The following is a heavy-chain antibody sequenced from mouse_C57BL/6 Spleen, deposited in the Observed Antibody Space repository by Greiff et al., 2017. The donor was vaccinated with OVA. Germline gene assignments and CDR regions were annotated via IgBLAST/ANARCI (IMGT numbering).Heavy chain of an antibody. V-gene: IGHV1-78*01. D-gene: IGHD1-3*01. J-gene: IGHJ4*01. CDR1: GYTFTDHS. Sequence: QVQLQESDAELVKPGASVKLSCKVSGYTFTDHSIHWMKQRPEQGLEWIGYIYPRDGSTKYNEKFKGKATLTADKSYSTAYMQLNSLTSEDSAGYFCAGYNSGPMDYWGQGTSVTVSS. CDR3: AGYNSGPMDY. CDR2: IYPRDGST.